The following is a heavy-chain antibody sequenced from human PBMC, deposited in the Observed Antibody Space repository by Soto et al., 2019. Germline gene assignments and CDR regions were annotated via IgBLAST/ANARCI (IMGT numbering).Heavy chain of an antibody. J-gene: IGHJ5*02. CDR2: IYYSGST. V-gene: IGHV4-31*03. Sequence: QVQLQESGPGLVRPSQTLSLTCTVSGGSISSRGYYWSWIRQHPGKGLEWIGYIYYSGSTSYNPYLKSRVTISLDTSENHFSLKLSSVTAADTAVYYCARSQIGQGTGTGPWGQGTLVTVSS. D-gene: IGHD3-10*01. CDR1: GGSISSRGYY. CDR3: ARSQIGQGTGTGP.